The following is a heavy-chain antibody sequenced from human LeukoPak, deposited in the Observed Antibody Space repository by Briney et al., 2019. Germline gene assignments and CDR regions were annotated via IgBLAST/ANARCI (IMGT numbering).Heavy chain of an antibody. CDR1: DFTFSNYW. J-gene: IGHJ6*03. D-gene: IGHD2-8*01. CDR2: INQDGREK. V-gene: IGHV3-7*01. CDR3: ARDNGVQWSSHFMDV. Sequence: GGSLRLSCVASDFTFSNYWMSWVRQTPGKALEWVANINQDGREKHYVDAVKGGLTISRDNDKNSLFLQMNSLRVEDTAVYYCARDNGVQWSSHFMDVWGKGTTVIVSS.